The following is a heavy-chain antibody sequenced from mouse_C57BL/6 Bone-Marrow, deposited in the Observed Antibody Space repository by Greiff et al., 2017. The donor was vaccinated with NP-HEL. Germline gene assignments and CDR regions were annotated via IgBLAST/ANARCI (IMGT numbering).Heavy chain of an antibody. CDR1: GFTFSDAW. J-gene: IGHJ1*03. CDR3: TRPPYYGSPYWYFDV. V-gene: IGHV6-6*01. CDR2: IRNKANNHAT. D-gene: IGHD1-1*01. Sequence: EVKVEESGGGLVQPGGSMKLSCAASGFTFSDAWMDWVRQSPEKGLEWVAEIRNKANNHATYYAESVKGRFTISRDDSKSSVYLQMNSLRAEDTGIYYCTRPPYYGSPYWYFDVWGTGTTVTVSS.